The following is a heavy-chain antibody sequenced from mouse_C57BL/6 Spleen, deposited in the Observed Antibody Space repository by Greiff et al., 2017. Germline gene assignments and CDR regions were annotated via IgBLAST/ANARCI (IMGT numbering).Heavy chain of an antibody. V-gene: IGHV1-22*01. Sequence: EVQLQQPGPELVKPGASVKLSCKASGYTFTDYNMHWVKQRPGKSLEWIGYINPNNGGTSYNQKFKGKATLTVDKSSSTAYMELRSLTSEDSAVYYCARSAVMDYWGQGTSVTVSS. D-gene: IGHD6-1*01. CDR1: GYTFTDYN. J-gene: IGHJ4*01. CDR2: INPNNGGT. CDR3: ARSAVMDY.